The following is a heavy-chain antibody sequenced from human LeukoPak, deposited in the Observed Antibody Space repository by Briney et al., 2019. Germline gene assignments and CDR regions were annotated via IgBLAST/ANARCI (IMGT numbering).Heavy chain of an antibody. CDR3: ARLYSSSLGRVFDY. J-gene: IGHJ4*02. D-gene: IGHD6-13*01. Sequence: ASETLSLTCTVSGGSISSYYWSWIRQPPGKGLEWIGYIYNSGSTNYNPSLKSRVTISVDTSKNQFSLKLSSVTAADTAVYYCARLYSSSLGRVFDYWGQGTLVTVSS. V-gene: IGHV4-59*01. CDR2: IYNSGST. CDR1: GGSISSYY.